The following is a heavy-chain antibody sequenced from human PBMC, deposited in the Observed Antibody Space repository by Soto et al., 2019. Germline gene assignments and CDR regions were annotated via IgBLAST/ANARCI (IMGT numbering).Heavy chain of an antibody. D-gene: IGHD2-15*01. V-gene: IGHV5-51*01. CDR2: IDPGDSDT. CDR1: GYSFTSYW. Sequence: PWESLKISCKGSGYSFTSYWISWVRQMPGKGLEWMGMIDPGDSDTKHSPSLQGQVTISADKSISTAYLQWSSLKASDTAMYYCARSPLSCSGGSCYSPYYLDFWGQGTQVTVS. J-gene: IGHJ4*02. CDR3: ARSPLSCSGGSCYSPYYLDF.